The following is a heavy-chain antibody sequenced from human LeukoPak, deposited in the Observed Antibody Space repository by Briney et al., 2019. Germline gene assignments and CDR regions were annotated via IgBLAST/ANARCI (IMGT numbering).Heavy chain of an antibody. CDR1: GYTFTYRY. CDR3: ASGDYGDPPLNY. Sequence: GSSVKVSCKASGYTFTYRYLHWVRQAPGQGLQWMGWINPNTGGTNYAQKFQGRVTMTRDTSISTAYMELSRLRSDDTAVYYCASGDYGDPPLNYWGQGTLVTVSS. J-gene: IGHJ4*02. D-gene: IGHD4/OR15-4a*01. CDR2: INPNTGGT. V-gene: IGHV1-2*02.